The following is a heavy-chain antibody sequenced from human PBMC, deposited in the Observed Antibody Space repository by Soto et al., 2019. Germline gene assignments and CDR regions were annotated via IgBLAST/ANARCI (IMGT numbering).Heavy chain of an antibody. J-gene: IGHJ3*02. CDR1: GGSISSYY. V-gene: IGHV4-59*01. CDR3: ARDQDISRAFDI. D-gene: IGHD2-15*01. Sequence: LSLTCTVSGGSISSYYWSWIRQPPEKGLERIGYIYYSGSTNYNPSLKSRVTISVDTSKNQFSLKLSSVTAADTAVYYCARDQDISRAFDIWGQGTMVTVSS. CDR2: IYYSGST.